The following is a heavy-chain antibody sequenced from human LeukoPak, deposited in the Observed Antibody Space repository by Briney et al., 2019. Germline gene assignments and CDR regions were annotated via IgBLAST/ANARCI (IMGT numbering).Heavy chain of an antibody. CDR1: GGSISSGGYY. V-gene: IGHV4-31*03. Sequence: SQTLSLTCTVSGGSISSGGYYWSWIRQHPGKGLEWIGYIYYSGSTYYNPSLKSRVTISVGTSKNQFSLKLSSVTAADTAVYYCARGYGSGSYPFDYWGQGTLVTVSS. CDR2: IYYSGST. J-gene: IGHJ4*02. D-gene: IGHD3-10*01. CDR3: ARGYGSGSYPFDY.